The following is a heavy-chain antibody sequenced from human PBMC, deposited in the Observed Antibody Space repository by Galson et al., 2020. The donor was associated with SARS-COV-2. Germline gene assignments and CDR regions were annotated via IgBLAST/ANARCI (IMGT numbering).Heavy chain of an antibody. J-gene: IGHJ4*02. V-gene: IGHV4-39*07. Sequence: SETLSLTCTVSGGSIRSSSYYWGWIRQPPGKGLEWIGSIYYSGSTYYNPSLKSRVTISVDTSKNQFSLKLSSVTAADTAVYYCACVLEWLSNPFDYWGQGTLVTVSS. CDR3: ACVLEWLSNPFDY. CDR1: GGSIRSSSYY. CDR2: IYYSGST. D-gene: IGHD3-3*01.